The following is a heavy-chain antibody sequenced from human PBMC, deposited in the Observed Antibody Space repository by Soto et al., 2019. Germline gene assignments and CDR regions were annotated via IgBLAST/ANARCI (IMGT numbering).Heavy chain of an antibody. Sequence: QVQLVQSATEVKKPGASEKASCKASGYSFNRYCMHWVRQAPGQGLEWVGRINVGNADTKYSQNLQGRGSITRDTTGSTVYMEVSSLTSEETAVYYCAREGETVVRKYYHGLDVWGQVTTVTASS. CDR3: AREGETVVRKYYHGLDV. D-gene: IGHD2-15*01. J-gene: IGHJ6*02. V-gene: IGHV1-3*01. CDR1: GYSFNRYC. CDR2: INVGNADT.